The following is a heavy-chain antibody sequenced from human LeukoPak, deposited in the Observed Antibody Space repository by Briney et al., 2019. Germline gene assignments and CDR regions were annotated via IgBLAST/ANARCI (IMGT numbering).Heavy chain of an antibody. J-gene: IGHJ4*02. V-gene: IGHV1-18*01. CDR1: GYTFTSYG. Sequence: GASVKVSCKASGYTFTSYGISWVRQAPGQGLEWMGWISAYNGNTNYAQKFQGRVTMTRDMSTSTVYMELSSLRSEDTAVYYCARDFGTTVTTVLANWGQGTLVTVSS. CDR2: ISAYNGNT. D-gene: IGHD4-17*01. CDR3: ARDFGTTVTTVLAN.